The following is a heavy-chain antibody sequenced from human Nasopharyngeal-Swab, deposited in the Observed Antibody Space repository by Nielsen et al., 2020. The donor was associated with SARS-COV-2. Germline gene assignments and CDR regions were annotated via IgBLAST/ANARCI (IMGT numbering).Heavy chain of an antibody. J-gene: IGHJ4*02. CDR2: FDPEDGET. Sequence: WVRQAPGQGLEWMGGFDPEDGETIYAQKFQGRVTMTEDTSTDTAYMELSSLRSEDTAVYYCATIFYSSSIYFDYWGRGTLVTVSS. V-gene: IGHV1-24*01. CDR3: ATIFYSSSIYFDY. D-gene: IGHD6-6*01.